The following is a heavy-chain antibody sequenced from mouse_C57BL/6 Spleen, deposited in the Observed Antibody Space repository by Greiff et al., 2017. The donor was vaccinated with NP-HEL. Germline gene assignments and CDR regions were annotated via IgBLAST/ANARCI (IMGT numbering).Heavy chain of an antibody. J-gene: IGHJ1*03. D-gene: IGHD1-1*01. CDR2: IDPSDSYY. CDR1: GYTFTSYW. Sequence: QVQLQQPGAALVMPGASVKLSCKASGYTFTSYWMHWVKQRPGQGLEWIGEIDPSDSYYNYNQKFKGKSTLTVDKSSSTAYMQLSSLTSEDSAVYYCARRAYYYGSSYWYFDVWGTATTVTVSS. V-gene: IGHV1-69*01. CDR3: ARRAYYYGSSYWYFDV.